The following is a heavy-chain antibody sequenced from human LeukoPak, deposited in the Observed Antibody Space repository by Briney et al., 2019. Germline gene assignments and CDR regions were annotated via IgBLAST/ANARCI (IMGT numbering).Heavy chain of an antibody. J-gene: IGHJ4*02. D-gene: IGHD3-22*01. CDR1: GGSISSDY. CDR3: ARLIGYSSGHYYSDY. Sequence: SETLSLTCTVSGGSISSDYWSWIRQPPGKGLEWIGYIYYRGSTNYNPSLKSRVTISVDTSKNQFSLKLGSVTAADTAVYYCARLIGYSSGHYYSDYWGQGTLVTVSS. CDR2: IYYRGST. V-gene: IGHV4-59*01.